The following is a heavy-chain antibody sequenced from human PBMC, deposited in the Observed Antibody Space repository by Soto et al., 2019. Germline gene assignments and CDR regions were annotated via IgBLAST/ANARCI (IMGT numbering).Heavy chain of an antibody. J-gene: IGHJ4*02. CDR1: GYTFTSYY. CDR2: ISAYNGNT. CDR3: ARDPPPVDS. Sequence: QVQLVQSGAEVKKPGASVKVSCKASGYTFTSYYISWVRQAPGQGLEWMGWISAYNGNTNYAQKLQGRVTMTTDTPTSTAYRELRGLRSNDTAVYSCARDPPPVDSWGQGTLITVSS. V-gene: IGHV1-18*01.